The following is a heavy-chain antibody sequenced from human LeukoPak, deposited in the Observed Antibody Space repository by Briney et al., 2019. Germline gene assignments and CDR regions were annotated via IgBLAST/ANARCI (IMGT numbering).Heavy chain of an antibody. CDR3: ARGRWLQWGSYFDY. Sequence: SETLSLTCTVSGGSISSGGYYWSWIRQHPGKGLEWIGYIYYSGSTYYNPSLKSRVTISVDTSKNQFSLKLSSVTAADTAVYYCARGRWLQWGSYFDYWGQGTLVTVSS. J-gene: IGHJ4*02. CDR1: GGSISSGGYY. CDR2: IYYSGST. V-gene: IGHV4-31*03. D-gene: IGHD5-24*01.